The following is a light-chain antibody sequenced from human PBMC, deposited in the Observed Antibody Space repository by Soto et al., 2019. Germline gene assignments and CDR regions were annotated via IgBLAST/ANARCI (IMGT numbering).Light chain of an antibody. Sequence: EVGLTQSPGALSLSHGERATLSCRASQSVSSSYLAWYQQKPGQAPRLLIYGASSRATGIPDRFSGSGSGTDFTLTISRLEPEDFAVYYCQQYGSSTSFGPGTKVDIK. J-gene: IGKJ3*01. CDR3: QQYGSSTS. V-gene: IGKV3-20*01. CDR1: QSVSSSY. CDR2: GAS.